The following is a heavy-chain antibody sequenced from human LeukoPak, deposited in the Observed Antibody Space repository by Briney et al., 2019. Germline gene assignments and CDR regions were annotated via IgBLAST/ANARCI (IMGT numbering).Heavy chain of an antibody. CDR3: ATYSSSNGREFQY. V-gene: IGHV3-7*01. J-gene: IGHJ1*01. D-gene: IGHD2-2*01. Sequence: QSGGSLRLSCAASGFPFSDTWMSWVRQAPGKGLEWVANIQQHGSETYYGDSVKGRFTISRDNAKNSLYLQMNSLRAEDTAVYYCATYSSSNGREFQYWGQGTLVTVSS. CDR1: GFPFSDTW. CDR2: IQQHGSET.